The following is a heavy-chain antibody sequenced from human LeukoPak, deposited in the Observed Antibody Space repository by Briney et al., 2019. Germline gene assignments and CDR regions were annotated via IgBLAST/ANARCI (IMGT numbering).Heavy chain of an antibody. J-gene: IGHJ6*02. Sequence: PGGSLRLSCAASGFTFSSYAMSWVRQAPGRGLEWVSAFSGSGDSTYYADSVKGRFTISRDNSKNTLYLQMNSLRAEDTAVYYCAKVSGGGLYYDGMDVWGQGTTVTVSS. V-gene: IGHV3-23*01. CDR2: FSGSGDST. D-gene: IGHD1-14*01. CDR3: AKVSGGGLYYDGMDV. CDR1: GFTFSSYA.